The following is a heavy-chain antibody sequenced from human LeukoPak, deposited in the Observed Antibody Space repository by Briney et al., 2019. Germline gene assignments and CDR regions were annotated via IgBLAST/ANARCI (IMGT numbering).Heavy chain of an antibody. CDR3: AKDGIAAAYYYYMDV. CDR2: ISWNSGSI. D-gene: IGHD6-13*01. V-gene: IGHV3-9*01. Sequence: GRSLTLSCAASGFTFHDYAMHWIRQAPGKGLEWVSGISWNSGSIGYADSVKGRFTISRDNAKNSLYLQMNSLRAEDTALYYCAKDGIAAAYYYYMDVWGKGTTVTVSS. J-gene: IGHJ6*03. CDR1: GFTFHDYA.